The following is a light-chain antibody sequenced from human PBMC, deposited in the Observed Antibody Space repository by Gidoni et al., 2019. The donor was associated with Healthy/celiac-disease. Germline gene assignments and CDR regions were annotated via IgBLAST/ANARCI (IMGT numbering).Light chain of an antibody. Sequence: AIRMTQSPSSLSASTGDRVTSTCRASQGISSYFAWYQQKPGKAPTLLIYAASTWQSGGTARVSGSGSGTDITLTNSCLQSEDFATYYCQQYYSYPRGTFXPXTKVEIK. J-gene: IGKJ3*01. V-gene: IGKV1-8*01. CDR1: QGISSY. CDR3: QQYYSYPRGT. CDR2: AAS.